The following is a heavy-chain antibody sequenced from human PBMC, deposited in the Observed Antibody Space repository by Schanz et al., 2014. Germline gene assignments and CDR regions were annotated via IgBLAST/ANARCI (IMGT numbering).Heavy chain of an antibody. J-gene: IGHJ6*01. V-gene: IGHV3-33*05. CDR3: VKDPDKYNWNDVEGMDV. Sequence: QVFLAESGGGVVQPGRSLRLSCAASGFNFANHAIHWVRQGQGNGLQWVAVISSDGSKKLYADSVKARFTISRDNSKNTLYLQMKSLRVEDTAVYYCVKDPDKYNWNDVEGMDVWGPGTTVTVSS. CDR1: GFNFANHA. CDR2: ISSDGSKK. D-gene: IGHD1-1*01.